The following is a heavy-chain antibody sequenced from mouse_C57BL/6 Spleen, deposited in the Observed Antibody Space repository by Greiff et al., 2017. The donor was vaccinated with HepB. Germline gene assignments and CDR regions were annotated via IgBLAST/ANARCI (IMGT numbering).Heavy chain of an antibody. CDR2: IDPSDSET. CDR1: GYTFTSYW. D-gene: IGHD2-4*01. CDR3: ARKGYDYDDAGGAMDY. V-gene: IGHV1-52*01. J-gene: IGHJ4*01. Sequence: QVQLQQPGAELVRPGSSVKLSCKASGYTFTSYWMHWVKQRPIQGLEWIGNIDPSDSETHYNQKFKDKATWTVDKSSSTAYMQLSSLTSEDSAVYYCARKGYDYDDAGGAMDYWGQGTSVTVSS.